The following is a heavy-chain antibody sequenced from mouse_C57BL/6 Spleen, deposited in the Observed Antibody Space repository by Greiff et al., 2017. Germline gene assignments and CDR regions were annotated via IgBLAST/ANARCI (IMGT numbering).Heavy chain of an antibody. CDR2: INPSNGGT. CDR3: ARWGYDYDSWFAY. J-gene: IGHJ3*01. Sequence: VQLQQPGTELVKPGASVKLSCKASGYTFTSYWMHWVKQRPGQGLEWIGNINPSNGGTNYNEQFKSKATLTVDKSSSTAYMQLSSLTSEDSAVYYCARWGYDYDSWFAYWGQGTLVTVSA. V-gene: IGHV1-53*01. CDR1: GYTFTSYW. D-gene: IGHD2-4*01.